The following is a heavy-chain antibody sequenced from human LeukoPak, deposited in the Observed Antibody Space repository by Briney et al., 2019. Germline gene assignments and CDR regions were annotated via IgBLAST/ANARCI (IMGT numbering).Heavy chain of an antibody. Sequence: PSETLSLTCTVSGGSISSYYWSWIRQPPGKGLEWIGYIYYSGSTNYNPSLKSRVTISVDTSKNQFSLKLSSVTAADTAVYYCAREALLRYYFDYWGQGILVTVSS. CDR1: GGSISSYY. CDR3: AREALLRYYFDY. CDR2: IYYSGST. V-gene: IGHV4-59*01. J-gene: IGHJ4*02.